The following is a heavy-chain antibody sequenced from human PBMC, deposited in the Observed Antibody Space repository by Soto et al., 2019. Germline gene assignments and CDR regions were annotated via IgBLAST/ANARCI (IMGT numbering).Heavy chain of an antibody. Sequence: SETLSLTCTVSGGTISSDYWSWIRQPPGKGLEWIAYIYYSGSTNYNPSLKSRVAISGDTSKNQFSLRLSSVTAADTAVYYCARTVIGGFDYWGQGTLVTVSS. V-gene: IGHV4-59*01. J-gene: IGHJ4*02. CDR3: ARTVIGGFDY. CDR2: IYYSGST. D-gene: IGHD3-16*02. CDR1: GGTISSDY.